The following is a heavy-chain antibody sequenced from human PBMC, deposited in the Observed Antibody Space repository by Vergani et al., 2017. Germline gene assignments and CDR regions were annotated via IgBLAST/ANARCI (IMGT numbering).Heavy chain of an antibody. CDR3: VRDRGLCAGGRCYTEAWDY. D-gene: IGHD2-2*02. V-gene: IGHV3-30-3*01. CDR1: GFTFSSYA. J-gene: IGHJ4*02. CDR2: ISYDGSNK. Sequence: VHLAESGGGFFQPGRSLRLSCAASGFTFSSYAMHWVRQAPGKGLEWVAVISYDGSNKYYADSVKGRFTISRDNSKNTLYLQVRSLRLEDTGVYHCVRDRGLCAGGRCYTEAWDYWGQGTPVTVSS.